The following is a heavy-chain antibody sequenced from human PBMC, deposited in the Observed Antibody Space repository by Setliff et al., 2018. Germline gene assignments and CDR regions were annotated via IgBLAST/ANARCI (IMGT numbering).Heavy chain of an antibody. Sequence: GGSLRLSCAVSGFIFIDYYMNWIRQTPRKGLEWISHIDPRGSPVDYVDSVKGRFTISRDNTKNLVYLQMDSLRADDTAVYYCTRSRGTTVYDYWGQGTLVTVSS. D-gene: IGHD1-7*01. CDR1: GFIFIDYY. CDR2: IDPRGSPV. V-gene: IGHV3-11*01. CDR3: TRSRGTTVYDY. J-gene: IGHJ4*02.